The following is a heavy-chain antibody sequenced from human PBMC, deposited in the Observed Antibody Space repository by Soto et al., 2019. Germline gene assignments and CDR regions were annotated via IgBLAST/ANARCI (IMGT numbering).Heavy chain of an antibody. CDR1: GVSFSGYY. CDR3: ARLSLVRGDDKPRYYYYGRDV. V-gene: IGHV4-34*01. Sequence: QVQLQQWGAGLLKPSETLSLTCAVYGVSFSGYYWSWIRQPPGKGLAWIGEINHSGSTNDNPSLKSRVNVSVDPSKNQFSVKLSSGTDADTAVYYCARLSLVRGDDKPRYYYYGRDVWGQGTTVTVSS. J-gene: IGHJ6*02. CDR2: INHSGST. D-gene: IGHD3-10*01.